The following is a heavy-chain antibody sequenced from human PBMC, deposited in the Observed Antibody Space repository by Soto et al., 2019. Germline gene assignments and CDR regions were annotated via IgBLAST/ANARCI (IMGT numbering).Heavy chain of an antibody. Sequence: SETLSLTCAVYGGSFSGYYWSWIRQPPGKGLEWIGEINHSGSTNYNPSLKSRVTISVDTSKNQFSLKLSSVTAADTAVYYCARGRRSSIAARVRFDYWGQGTLGTVSS. D-gene: IGHD6-6*01. CDR2: INHSGST. V-gene: IGHV4-34*01. CDR3: ARGRRSSIAARVRFDY. J-gene: IGHJ4*02. CDR1: GGSFSGYY.